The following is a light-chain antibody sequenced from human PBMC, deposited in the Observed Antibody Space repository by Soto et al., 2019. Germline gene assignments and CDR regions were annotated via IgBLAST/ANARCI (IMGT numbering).Light chain of an antibody. CDR3: QQYFSPPMYT. Sequence: EIVLTQSPGTLSLSPGERATLSCRASQSVSSSYLAWYQQKPGQAPRLLIYGASSRATGIPDRFSGSGSGTDFTLTISSLQAEDVAVYYCQQYFSPPMYTFGQGTKVEIK. CDR1: QSVSSSY. V-gene: IGKV3-20*01. CDR2: GAS. J-gene: IGKJ2*01.